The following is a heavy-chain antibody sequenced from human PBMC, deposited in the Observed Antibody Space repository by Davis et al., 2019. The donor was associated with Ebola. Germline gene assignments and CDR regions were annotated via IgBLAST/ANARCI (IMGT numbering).Heavy chain of an antibody. CDR3: VNDGGHGGDSDY. V-gene: IGHV4-38-2*01. D-gene: IGHD4-23*01. J-gene: IGHJ4*02. Sequence: PSETLSLTCAVSGSSIGSGYHWGWVRLPPGRGLEWIGNRYHGTDASYNPALRSRVTISLDTSKNQFSLKPKSVTAADTAVYYCVNDGGHGGDSDYWGQGTLVTVSS. CDR2: RYHGTDA. CDR1: GSSIGSGYH.